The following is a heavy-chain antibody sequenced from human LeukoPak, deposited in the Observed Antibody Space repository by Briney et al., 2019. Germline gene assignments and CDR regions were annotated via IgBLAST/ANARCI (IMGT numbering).Heavy chain of an antibody. Sequence: GGSLRLSCAASGFNFRDAAMAWVRQAPGKGLEWVSFISGSGANTDYADSVKGRFTISRDNSENTLSLQMNSLRVDDTAIYFCAKASQWLRGGYLDSWGQGILLSVSS. V-gene: IGHV3-23*01. CDR1: GFNFRDAA. CDR3: AKASQWLRGGYLDS. J-gene: IGHJ4*02. D-gene: IGHD5-12*01. CDR2: ISGSGANT.